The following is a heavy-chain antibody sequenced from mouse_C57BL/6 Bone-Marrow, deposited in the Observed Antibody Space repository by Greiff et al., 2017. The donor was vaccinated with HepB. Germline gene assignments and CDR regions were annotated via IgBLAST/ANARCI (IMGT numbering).Heavy chain of an antibody. V-gene: IGHV1-78*01. D-gene: IGHD2-2*01. CDR1: GYTFPDHT. CDR3: AREGYYGYDTLYFDV. J-gene: IGHJ1*03. Sequence: VPLQASDAELVKPGASVKISCKVSGYTFPDHTIHWMKQRPEQGLEWLGYIYPRDGSTKYNEKFKGKATLTADKSSSTAYMQLNSLTSEDSAVYFCAREGYYGYDTLYFDVWGTGTTVTVSS. CDR2: IYPRDGST.